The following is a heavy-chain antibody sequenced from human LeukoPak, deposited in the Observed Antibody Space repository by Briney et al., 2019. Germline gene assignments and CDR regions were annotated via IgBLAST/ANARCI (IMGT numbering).Heavy chain of an antibody. CDR3: AKDYCSSTCCYPDY. CDR1: GFTFSSYA. D-gene: IGHD2-2*01. Sequence: GGSLRLSCAASGFTFSSYAMSWVRQAPGKGLEWVSAISSSGGSTYYADSVKGRFTISRDNSKNTLYLQMNSLRAEDTAVYYSAKDYCSSTCCYPDYWGQGTLVTVSP. CDR2: ISSSGGST. J-gene: IGHJ4*02. V-gene: IGHV3-23*01.